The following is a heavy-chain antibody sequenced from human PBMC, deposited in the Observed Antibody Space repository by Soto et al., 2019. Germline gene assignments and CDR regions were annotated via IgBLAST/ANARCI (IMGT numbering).Heavy chain of an antibody. Sequence: QVHLVQSGAEVKKAGSSVKVSCKASGGSFNSHAITWVRQAPGQGLEWMGRIIPILDMTNYAQRFQGRVTITADKSTSTAYMDLSSLRSDDTAMYYCAIGEDDDYRYPNNDGFDVWGQGTKVTVSS. CDR3: AIGEDDDYRYPNNDGFDV. CDR1: GGSFNSHA. J-gene: IGHJ3*01. D-gene: IGHD3-16*02. CDR2: IIPILDMT. V-gene: IGHV1-69*02.